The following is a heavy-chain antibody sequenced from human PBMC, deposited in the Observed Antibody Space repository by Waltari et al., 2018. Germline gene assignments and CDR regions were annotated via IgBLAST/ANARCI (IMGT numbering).Heavy chain of an antibody. V-gene: IGHV4-39*07. CDR2: IYYSGST. CDR1: GGSISSSSYY. J-gene: IGHJ4*02. CDR3: ARQSGYSSSWYYFDY. Sequence: QLQLQESGPGLVKPSETLSLTCTVSGGSISSSSYYWGWIRPPPGKGLEWIGSIYYSGSTYYNPSLKSRVTISVDTSKNQFSLKLSSVTAADTAVYYCARQSGYSSSWYYFDYWGQGTLVTVSS. D-gene: IGHD6-13*01.